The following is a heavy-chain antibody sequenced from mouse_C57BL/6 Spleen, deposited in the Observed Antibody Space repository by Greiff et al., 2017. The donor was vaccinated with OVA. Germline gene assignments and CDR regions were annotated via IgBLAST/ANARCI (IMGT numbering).Heavy chain of an antibody. V-gene: IGHV1-55*01. Sequence: QVQLKQSGAELVKPGASVKMSCKASGYTFTSYWITWVKQRPGQGLEWIGDIYPGSGSTNYNGKFKSKATLTVDTSSSTAYMQLSSLTSEDSAVYDCRRYSWDFDVWGTGTTVTVSS. CDR1: GYTFTSYW. CDR3: RRYSWDFDV. CDR2: IYPGSGST. J-gene: IGHJ1*03.